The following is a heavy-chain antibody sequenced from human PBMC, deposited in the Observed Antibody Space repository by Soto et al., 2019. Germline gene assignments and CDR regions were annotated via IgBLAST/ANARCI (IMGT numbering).Heavy chain of an antibody. Sequence: ASVKVSCKASGYTFTSYDINWVRQATGQGLEWMGWMNPNSGNTGYAQKFQGRVTMTRNTSISTAYMELSSLRSEDTAVYYCARGQFSFGEINWFDPWGQGTLVTVSS. V-gene: IGHV1-8*01. CDR2: MNPNSGNT. CDR3: ARGQFSFGEINWFDP. D-gene: IGHD3-10*01. CDR1: GYTFTSYD. J-gene: IGHJ5*02.